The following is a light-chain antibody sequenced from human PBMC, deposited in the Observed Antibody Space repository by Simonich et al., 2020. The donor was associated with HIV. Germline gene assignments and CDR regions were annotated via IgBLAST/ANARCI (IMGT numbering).Light chain of an antibody. V-gene: IGKV4-1*01. CDR1: QSVLSSSNNKNS. CDR2: WAS. Sequence: DIVMTQSPDSLAVALGERATINCKSSQSVLSSSNNKNSLVWYQQKPGQPPKLLIYWASTRESGVPDRFSGSGSGTDFTLTISSLQAEDVAVYYCQQYYSTPHTFGQGTKVEIK. CDR3: QQYYSTPHT. J-gene: IGKJ2*01.